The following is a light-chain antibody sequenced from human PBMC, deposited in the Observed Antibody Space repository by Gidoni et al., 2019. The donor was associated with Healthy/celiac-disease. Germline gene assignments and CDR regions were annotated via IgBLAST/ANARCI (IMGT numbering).Light chain of an antibody. Sequence: QSALTQPASVSGSPGQSITISCTGTSSAVGSYNLVSWYQQHPGKVPNRMIYEGSQRPSAVSNRFSGSKSGNTASLTISGLQAEDEADYYCCSYAGSKTCVFGTGTKVTVL. CDR3: CSYAGSKTCV. CDR2: EGS. CDR1: SSAVGSYNL. V-gene: IGLV2-23*01. J-gene: IGLJ1*01.